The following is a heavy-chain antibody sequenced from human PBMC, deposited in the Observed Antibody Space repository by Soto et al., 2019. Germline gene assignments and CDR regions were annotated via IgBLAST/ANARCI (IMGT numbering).Heavy chain of an antibody. J-gene: IGHJ4*02. V-gene: IGHV4-31*02. CDR2: IYYSGST. CDR3: AREYYYDSSGSRSIDY. Sequence: TSETLSLTCTVSGGSISSGGYYWSWIRQHPGKGLEWIGYIYYSGSTYYNPSLKSRVTISVDTSKNQFSLKLSSVTAADTAVYYCAREYYYDSSGSRSIDYWGQGTLVTVSS. CDR1: GGSISSGGYY. D-gene: IGHD3-22*01.